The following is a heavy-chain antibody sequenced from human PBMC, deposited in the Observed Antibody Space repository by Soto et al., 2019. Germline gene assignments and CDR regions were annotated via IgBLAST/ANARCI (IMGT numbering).Heavy chain of an antibody. CDR1: GYTFASYA. Sequence: QVQLVQSGAEVKKPGASVKVSCKASGYTFASYAISWMRQAPGQGLEWMGWISAYNGNTNYAQKLQGTVTMTTDTSTSTLYMELRSLRSDDTVVYYWGRDPPTPDSWGQGTLVTVSS. D-gene: IGHD4-4*01. CDR3: GRDPPTPDS. V-gene: IGHV1-18*01. J-gene: IGHJ4*02. CDR2: ISAYNGNT.